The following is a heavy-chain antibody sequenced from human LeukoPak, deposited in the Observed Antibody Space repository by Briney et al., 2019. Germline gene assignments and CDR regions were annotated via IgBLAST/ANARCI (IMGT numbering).Heavy chain of an antibody. CDR2: INHSGST. V-gene: IGHV4-34*01. CDR3: ARAYGGNSQYFQH. CDR1: DGSFSGYY. Sequence: SETLSLTCAVYDGSFSGYYWSWIRQPPGKGLEWIGEINHSGSTNYNPSLKSRVTISVDTSKNQFSLKLSSVTAADTAVYYCARAYGGNSQYFQHWGQGTLVTVSS. J-gene: IGHJ1*01. D-gene: IGHD4-23*01.